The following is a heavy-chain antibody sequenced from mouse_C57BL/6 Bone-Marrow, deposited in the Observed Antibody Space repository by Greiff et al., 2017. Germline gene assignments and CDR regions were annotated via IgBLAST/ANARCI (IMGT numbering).Heavy chain of an antibody. Sequence: QVQLQQPGAELVMPGASVKLSCKASGYTFTSYWMHWVKQRPGQGLEWIGEIDPSASYTNYNQKFKGQSTLTVDKSSRTAYMQRSSLTSEDSAVYYCAREGYSNYEMDYWGQGTSVTVSS. CDR1: GYTFTSYW. J-gene: IGHJ4*01. CDR3: AREGYSNYEMDY. CDR2: IDPSASYT. V-gene: IGHV1-69*01. D-gene: IGHD2-5*01.